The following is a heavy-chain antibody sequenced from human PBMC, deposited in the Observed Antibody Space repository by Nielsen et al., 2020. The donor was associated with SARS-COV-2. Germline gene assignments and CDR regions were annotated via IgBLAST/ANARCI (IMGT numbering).Heavy chain of an antibody. CDR3: ATMGGAYYNFDY. J-gene: IGHJ4*02. Sequence: SETLSLTCNVSGGSLSSYYWSWIRQSPGKGLEWLGYIYYTGTTNYNSSFESRVTISVDTSKNQFSLTLRSVTAADTALYYCATMGGAYYNFDYWGQGALVTVSS. D-gene: IGHD1-26*01. CDR2: IYYTGTT. V-gene: IGHV4-59*13. CDR1: GGSLSSYY.